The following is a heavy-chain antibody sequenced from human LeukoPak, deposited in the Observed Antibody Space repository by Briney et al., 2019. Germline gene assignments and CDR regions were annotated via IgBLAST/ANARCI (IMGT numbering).Heavy chain of an antibody. J-gene: IGHJ4*02. V-gene: IGHV3-30*02. Sequence: PGGSLRLSCAASGFTFSSYGMHWVRQAPGKGLEWVAFIRYDGSNKYYAGSVKGRFTISRDNSKNTLYLQMNSLRAEDTAVYYCAKSPHYYGSGSRFDYWGQGTLVTVSS. CDR2: IRYDGSNK. CDR3: AKSPHYYGSGSRFDY. CDR1: GFTFSSYG. D-gene: IGHD3-10*01.